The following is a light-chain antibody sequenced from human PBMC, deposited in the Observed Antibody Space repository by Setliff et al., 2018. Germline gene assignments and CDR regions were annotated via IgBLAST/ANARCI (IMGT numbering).Light chain of an antibody. CDR2: KNS. J-gene: IGLJ1*01. CDR3: ATWDDILNGYV. CDR1: SSNIGSHS. Sequence: QSVLTQPPSASGTPGQRVTISCSGSSSNIGSHSVSWYQQLPGTAPKLLIYKNSQRSSGVPDRFSGSKSGTSASLAISGLQSEDEADYHCATWDDILNGYVFASGTRSPS. V-gene: IGLV1-44*01.